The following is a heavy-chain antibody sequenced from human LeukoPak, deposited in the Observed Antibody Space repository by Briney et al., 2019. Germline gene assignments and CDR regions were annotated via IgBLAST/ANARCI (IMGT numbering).Heavy chain of an antibody. Sequence: GSLRLSCAASGFTFSSYAMHWVRQAPGKGLEWVAVISYDGSNKCYADSVKGRFTISRDNSKNTLYLQMNSLRAEDTAVYYCAKKGYYDGSGYYMYYFDHWGQGTLVTVSS. J-gene: IGHJ4*02. V-gene: IGHV3-30-3*02. CDR2: ISYDGSNK. CDR1: GFTFSSYA. D-gene: IGHD3-22*01. CDR3: AKKGYYDGSGYYMYYFDH.